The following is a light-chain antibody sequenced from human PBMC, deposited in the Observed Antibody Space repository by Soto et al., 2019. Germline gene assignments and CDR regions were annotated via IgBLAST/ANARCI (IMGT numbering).Light chain of an antibody. J-gene: IGLJ1*01. CDR1: KLGDKY. CDR3: LAWDSTFYV. CDR2: QDS. V-gene: IGLV3-1*01. Sequence: SYELTQPPSVSVSPGQTASITCSGDKLGDKYACWYQQKPGQSPVLVIYQDSKRPSGIPERFSGSNSGNTATLTISGTQAMDEADYYCLAWDSTFYVFGTGTKLTVL.